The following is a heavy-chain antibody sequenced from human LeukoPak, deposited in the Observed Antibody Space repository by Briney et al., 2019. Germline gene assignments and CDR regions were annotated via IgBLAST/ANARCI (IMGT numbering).Heavy chain of an antibody. V-gene: IGHV3-11*01. CDR1: GFTFSDYY. Sequence: PGGSLRLSCKASGFTFSDYYMNWIRQAPGKGLEWVSYISSSGSTIYYADSVKGRFTISRDNAKNSLYLQMNSLRAEDTALYYCARGTYDFWSGYYTGMDYWGEGTLVTVSS. CDR3: ARGTYDFWSGYYTGMDY. CDR2: ISSSGSTI. D-gene: IGHD3-3*01. J-gene: IGHJ4*02.